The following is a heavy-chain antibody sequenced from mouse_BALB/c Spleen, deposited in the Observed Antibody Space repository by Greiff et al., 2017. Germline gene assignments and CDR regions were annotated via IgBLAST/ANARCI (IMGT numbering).Heavy chain of an antibody. Sequence: EVKLVESGGGLVKPGGSLKLSCAASGFTFSDYYMYWVRQTPEKRLEWVATISDGGSYTYYPDSVKGRFTISRDNAKNNLYLQMSSLKSEDTAMYYCARLRQGYYYAMDYWGQGTSVTVSS. D-gene: IGHD2-12*01. CDR1: GFTFSDYY. J-gene: IGHJ4*01. CDR2: ISDGGSYT. V-gene: IGHV5-4*02. CDR3: ARLRQGYYYAMDY.